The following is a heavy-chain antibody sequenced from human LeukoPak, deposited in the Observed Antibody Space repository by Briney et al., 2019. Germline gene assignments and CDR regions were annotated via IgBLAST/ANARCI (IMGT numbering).Heavy chain of an antibody. CDR3: ARQFIYGSGSYPHYFDY. J-gene: IGHJ4*02. Sequence: GGSLRLSCAASGFTFSIYSMNWVRQAPGKGLEWVSYISSGSSTMYYADSVKGRFTISRDNAKNSLYLQMNSLRDEDTAVYYCARQFIYGSGSYPHYFDYWGQGTLVTVSS. CDR1: GFTFSIYS. CDR2: ISSGSSTM. D-gene: IGHD3-10*01. V-gene: IGHV3-48*02.